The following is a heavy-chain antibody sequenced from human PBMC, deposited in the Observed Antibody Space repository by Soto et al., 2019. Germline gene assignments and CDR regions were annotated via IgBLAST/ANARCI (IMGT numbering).Heavy chain of an antibody. V-gene: IGHV3-11*05. Sequence: QVQLVESGGGLVRPGGSLRLSCEASGFIFGDYYMTWFRQAPGKGLEWLSYIDSSTKYTNYADSVKGRFTISRDNAKNSLYLKMNSLRADDTAVYYCAREYYYTMDVWGQGTMVNVSS. CDR1: GFIFGDYY. CDR2: IDSSTKYT. J-gene: IGHJ6*02. CDR3: AREYYYTMDV.